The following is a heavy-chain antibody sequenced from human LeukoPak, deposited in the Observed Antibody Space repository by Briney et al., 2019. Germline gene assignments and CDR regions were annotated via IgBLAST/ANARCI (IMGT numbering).Heavy chain of an antibody. V-gene: IGHV3-23*01. CDR1: GFTFSSYG. CDR2: ISGSGGST. Sequence: GGSLRLSCAASGFTFSSYGMSWVRQAPGKGLEWVSAISGSGGSTYYADSVKGRFTISRDNSKNTLYLQMNSLRAEDTAVYYCAKDLYHSSGWYEPDAFDIWGQGTMVTVSS. D-gene: IGHD6-19*01. CDR3: AKDLYHSSGWYEPDAFDI. J-gene: IGHJ3*02.